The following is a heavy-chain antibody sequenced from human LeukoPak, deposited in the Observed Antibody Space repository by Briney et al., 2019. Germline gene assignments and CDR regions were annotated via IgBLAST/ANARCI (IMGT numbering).Heavy chain of an antibody. J-gene: IGHJ5*02. CDR1: GGSFSGYY. CDR2: INHSGST. D-gene: IGHD3-3*01. CDR3: ARGLKRITILGVVIPFDP. V-gene: IGHV4-34*01. Sequence: SETLSLTCAVYGGSFSGYYWSWIRQPPGKGLEWIGEINHSGSTNYNPSLKSRVTISVDTSKNQFSLKLSSVTAADTAVYYCARGLKRITILGVVIPFDPWGQGTLVTVSS.